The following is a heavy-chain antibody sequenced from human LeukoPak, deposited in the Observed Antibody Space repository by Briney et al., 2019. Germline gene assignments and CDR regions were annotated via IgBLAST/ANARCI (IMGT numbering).Heavy chain of an antibody. J-gene: IGHJ4*02. D-gene: IGHD3-10*01. CDR2: IYYSGST. CDR1: GGSISSSSYY. Sequence: SETLSLTCTVSGGSISSSSYYWGWIRQPPGKGLEWIGSIYYSGSTYYNPSLKSRVTISIDTSKNQFSLKLSSVTAADTAVYYCARVGFGEPYYFDYWGQGTLVTVSS. V-gene: IGHV4-39*07. CDR3: ARVGFGEPYYFDY.